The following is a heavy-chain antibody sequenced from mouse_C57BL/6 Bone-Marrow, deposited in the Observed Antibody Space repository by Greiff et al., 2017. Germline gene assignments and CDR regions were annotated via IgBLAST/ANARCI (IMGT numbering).Heavy chain of an antibody. V-gene: IGHV14-4*01. J-gene: IGHJ3*01. D-gene: IGHD2-4*01. CDR1: GFNIKDDY. Sequence: VQLQQSGAELVRPGASVKLSCTASGFNIKDDYMHWVKQRPEQGLEWIGWIDPENGDTEYASKFQGKATITADTSSNTAYLQLSSLTSEDTAVYYCSYDYDGTWGQGTLVTVSA. CDR2: IDPENGDT. CDR3: SYDYDGT.